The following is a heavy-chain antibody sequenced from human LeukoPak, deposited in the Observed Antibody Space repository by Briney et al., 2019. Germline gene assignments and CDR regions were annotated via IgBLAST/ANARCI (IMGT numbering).Heavy chain of an antibody. D-gene: IGHD2-2*01. CDR2: LYTGGKT. CDR1: GFTISSYY. Sequence: GGSLRLSCAASGFTISSYYMSWVRQRPGKGLEWVSVLYTGGKTSYAGAVRGRFTVSRDNSKNTLSLEMNSLRAEDTAVYYCARDSTFDIWGQGTVVTVSS. V-gene: IGHV3-53*01. CDR3: ARDSTFDI. J-gene: IGHJ3*02.